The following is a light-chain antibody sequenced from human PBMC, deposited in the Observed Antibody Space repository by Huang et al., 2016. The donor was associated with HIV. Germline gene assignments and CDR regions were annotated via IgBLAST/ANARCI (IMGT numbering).Light chain of an antibody. CDR3: QQYYSVPYT. J-gene: IGKJ2*01. Sequence: DIVMTQSPDSLSVSLGERATINCKSSQSILYSSNNKNFLAWYQQKPGQPPKLAISWASTRESGVPARFSGSGSATDFTLTISSLQAEDVAVYYCQQYYSVPYTFGQGTKLQIK. CDR1: QSILYSSNNKNF. V-gene: IGKV4-1*01. CDR2: WAS.